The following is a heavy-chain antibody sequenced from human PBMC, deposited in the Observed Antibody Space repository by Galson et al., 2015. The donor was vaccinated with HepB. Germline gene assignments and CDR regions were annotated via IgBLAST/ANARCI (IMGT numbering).Heavy chain of an antibody. Sequence: SLRLSCATSGFTFNAFAMNWARQAPGKGLQWVSGISGSGGSTYYADSVKGRFTISRDNSKNTLYLQMNSLRPEDTAVYYCARDGDHWGQGTLVTVSS. CDR3: ARDGDH. J-gene: IGHJ4*02. CDR1: GFTFNAFA. V-gene: IGHV3-23*01. CDR2: ISGSGGST.